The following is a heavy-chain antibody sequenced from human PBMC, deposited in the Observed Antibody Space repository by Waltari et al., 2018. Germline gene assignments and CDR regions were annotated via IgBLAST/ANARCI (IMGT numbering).Heavy chain of an antibody. CDR1: GGSFSGYY. CDR2: INHSGST. V-gene: IGHV4-34*01. J-gene: IGHJ1*01. D-gene: IGHD2-8*02. CDR3: ARGGVVYSPKQYFQH. Sequence: QVQLQQWGAGLLKPSETLSLTCAVYGGSFSGYYWSGPRQPPGKGLEWIGEINHSGSTNYNPSLKSRVTISVDTSKNQFSLKLSSVTAADTAVYYCARGGVVYSPKQYFQHWGQGTLVTVSS.